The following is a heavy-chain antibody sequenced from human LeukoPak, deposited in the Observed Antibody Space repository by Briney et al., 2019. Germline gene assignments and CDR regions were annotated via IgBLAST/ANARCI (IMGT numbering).Heavy chain of an antibody. J-gene: IGHJ4*02. CDR2: IYSGGST. CDR3: ARGIVAAGNIDF. Sequence: GGSLRLSCAASGFTVSSNDMSWVRQAPGKGLECISVIYSGGSTDYADSVKGRLTISRDNSKNTLYLQMNSLRAEDTAVYYCARGIVAAGNIDFWGQGTLVTVSS. CDR1: GFTVSSND. D-gene: IGHD6-13*01. V-gene: IGHV3-53*01.